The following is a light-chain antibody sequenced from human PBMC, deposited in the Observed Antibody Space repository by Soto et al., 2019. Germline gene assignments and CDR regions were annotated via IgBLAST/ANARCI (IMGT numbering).Light chain of an antibody. CDR1: QSVSNNY. V-gene: IGKV3-20*01. J-gene: IGKJ1*01. CDR3: KQYGSSPRT. Sequence: EIVLTQSPGTLSLSPGERATLSCRASQSVSNNYLAWYQQKPGQAHRLLIYGAYTRATGIPARFSGSGSGTEFTLTIRSLQSEDFAVYYCKQYGSSPRTFGQGTKVDI. CDR2: GAY.